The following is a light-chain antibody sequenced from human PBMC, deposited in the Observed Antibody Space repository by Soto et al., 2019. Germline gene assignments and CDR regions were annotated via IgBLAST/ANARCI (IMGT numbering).Light chain of an antibody. V-gene: IGLV2-14*01. Sequence: QSALTQPASMSGSPGQSITISCTGTSIDVGGYNYVSWYQQHPGKAPKLMIYDVSNRPSGVSNRFSGSKSGNTASQTISGLQAEDEADYYCSSYTSSSTLLYVFGTGTKVTVL. CDR2: DVS. J-gene: IGLJ1*01. CDR3: SSYTSSSTLLYV. CDR1: SIDVGGYNY.